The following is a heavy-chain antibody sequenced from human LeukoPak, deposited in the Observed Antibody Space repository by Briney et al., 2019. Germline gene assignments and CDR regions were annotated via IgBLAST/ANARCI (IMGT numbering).Heavy chain of an antibody. V-gene: IGHV1-24*01. CDR2: FDPEEGET. CDR1: GNTLTKLS. CDR3: ATDRIGSGSYYKVNWFDP. J-gene: IGHJ5*02. Sequence: GASVKVSCNVSGNTLTKLSIHWVRQAPGEGLEWMGGFDPEEGETIYAQKFQGRVTMTEDTSTDTAYMELSSLRSQDTAVYYCATDRIGSGSYYKVNWFDPWGQGTLVTVSS. D-gene: IGHD3-10*01.